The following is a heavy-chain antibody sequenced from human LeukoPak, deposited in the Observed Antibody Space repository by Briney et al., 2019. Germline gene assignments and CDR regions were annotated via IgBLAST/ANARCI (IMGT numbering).Heavy chain of an antibody. Sequence: GGSLRLSCAASGLTFSNSAMSWVRQAPGKGLEWVSYISSSGSAMYYPDSVKGRFTISRDNAKNSLYLQINSLRAEDTAVYYCARATSDAFDIWGQGTMVTVSS. D-gene: IGHD6-6*01. V-gene: IGHV3-11*01. CDR3: ARATSDAFDI. CDR1: GLTFSNSA. J-gene: IGHJ3*02. CDR2: ISSSGSAM.